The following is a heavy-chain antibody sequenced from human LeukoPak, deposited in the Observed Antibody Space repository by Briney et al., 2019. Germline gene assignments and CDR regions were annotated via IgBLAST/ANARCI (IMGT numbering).Heavy chain of an antibody. CDR1: GFTFSSCW. V-gene: IGHV3-7*01. CDR3: ARVRYTYGPDY. D-gene: IGHD5-18*01. J-gene: IGHJ4*02. CDR2: IKQEESEK. Sequence: GGSLRLSCAASGFTFSSCWMSWVRQAPGKGLEWVANIKQEESEKYYVDSVKGRFTISRDNAKNSLYLQMNSLRAEDTAVYYCARVRYTYGPDYWGQGTLVTVSS.